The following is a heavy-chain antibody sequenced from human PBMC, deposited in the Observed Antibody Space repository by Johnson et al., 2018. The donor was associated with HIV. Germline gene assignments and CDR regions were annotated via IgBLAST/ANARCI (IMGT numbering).Heavy chain of an antibody. Sequence: VQLVESGGGLIQPGGSLRLSCAASGFTVSSNYMSWVRQAPGKGLAWVSVIYSGGSTYYADSVKGRFTISRDNSKNTLYLQMNSLRAEDTAVYYCARDRPSGWPDAFDIWGQGTMVTVSS. CDR1: GFTVSSNY. V-gene: IGHV3-66*03. CDR3: ARDRPSGWPDAFDI. D-gene: IGHD6-19*01. J-gene: IGHJ3*02. CDR2: IYSGGST.